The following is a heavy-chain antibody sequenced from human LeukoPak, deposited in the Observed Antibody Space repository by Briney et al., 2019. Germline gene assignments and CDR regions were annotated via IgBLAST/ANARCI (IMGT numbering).Heavy chain of an antibody. V-gene: IGHV5-51*01. CDR3: ARRASPAAGIDY. CDR1: GYSFTTYW. Sequence: GESLQISCQGSGYSFTTYWIGWVRQMPGKGLEWMGIIYPDDSQTIYSPSFQGQVTISADKSISTAYLQWSSLKASDTAMYFCARRASPAAGIDYWGQGTLVTVSS. D-gene: IGHD6-13*01. CDR2: IYPDDSQT. J-gene: IGHJ4*02.